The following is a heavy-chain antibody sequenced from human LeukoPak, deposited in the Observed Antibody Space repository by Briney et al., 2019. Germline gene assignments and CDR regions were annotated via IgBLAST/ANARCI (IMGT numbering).Heavy chain of an antibody. CDR2: IYTSGST. Sequence: SQTLSLTCTVSGGSISSGSYYWSWIRQPAGKGLEWIGRIYTSGSTNYNPSLKSRVTISVDTSKNQFSLKLSSVTAADTAVYYYARDASVLLWFGDASNHFDPWGQGTLVTVSS. V-gene: IGHV4-61*02. CDR1: GGSISSGSYY. J-gene: IGHJ5*02. D-gene: IGHD3-10*01. CDR3: ARDASVLLWFGDASNHFDP.